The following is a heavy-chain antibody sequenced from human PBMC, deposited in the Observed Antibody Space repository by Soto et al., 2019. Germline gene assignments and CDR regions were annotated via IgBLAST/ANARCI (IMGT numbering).Heavy chain of an antibody. Sequence: GGSLRLSCAASGFTFSSYAMSWVRQAPGKGLEWVSAISGSGGSTYYADSVKGRFTISRDNSKNTLYLQMNSLRAEDTAVYYCAKDRAVTYYYYYYMDVWGKGTTVTVSS. D-gene: IGHD4-17*01. J-gene: IGHJ6*03. CDR3: AKDRAVTYYYYYYMDV. CDR1: GFTFSSYA. CDR2: ISGSGGST. V-gene: IGHV3-23*01.